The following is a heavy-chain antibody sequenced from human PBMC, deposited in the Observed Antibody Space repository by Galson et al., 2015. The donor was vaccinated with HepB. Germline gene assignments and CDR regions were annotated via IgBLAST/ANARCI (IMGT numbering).Heavy chain of an antibody. J-gene: IGHJ4*02. CDR1: GFTFSSYA. CDR3: AREGRVVPAASWGYFDY. V-gene: IGHV3-30-3*01. D-gene: IGHD2-2*01. CDR2: ISYDGSNK. Sequence: SLRLSCAASGFTFSSYAMHWVRQAPGKGLEWVAVISYDGSNKYYADSVKGRFTISRDNSKNTLYLQMNSLRAEDTAVYYCAREGRVVPAASWGYFDYWGQGTLVTVSS.